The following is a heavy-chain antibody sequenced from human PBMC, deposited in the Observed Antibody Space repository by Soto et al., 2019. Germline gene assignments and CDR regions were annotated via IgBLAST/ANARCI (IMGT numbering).Heavy chain of an antibody. CDR1: GGSFSSYH. CDR3: ARGGRVTGSYLPNDY. Sequence: QVQLRESGPGLVKPSETLSLTCTVSGGSFSSYHWSWIRQPAGKGLEWVGRIYPSGNTDYNPSLRSRVTMSVDTSENQFSLKLSSVTAADTAVYFCARGGRVTGSYLPNDYWGQGTLVTVSS. J-gene: IGHJ4*02. V-gene: IGHV4-4*07. D-gene: IGHD3-9*01. CDR2: IYPSGNT.